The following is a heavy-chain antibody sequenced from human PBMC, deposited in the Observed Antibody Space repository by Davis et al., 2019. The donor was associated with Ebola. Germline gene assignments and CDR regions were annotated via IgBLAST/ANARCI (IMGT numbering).Heavy chain of an antibody. Sequence: GESLKISCAASGFTFSDYYMSWIRQAPGKGLEWVSYISSSGGTIYYADSVKGRFTISRDNAKNSLYLQMNSLRAEDTAVYYCANTIGDTGLLTWGQGTLVTVSS. CDR3: ANTIGDTGLLT. D-gene: IGHD5-18*01. CDR1: GFTFSDYY. CDR2: ISSSGGTI. J-gene: IGHJ5*02. V-gene: IGHV3-11*01.